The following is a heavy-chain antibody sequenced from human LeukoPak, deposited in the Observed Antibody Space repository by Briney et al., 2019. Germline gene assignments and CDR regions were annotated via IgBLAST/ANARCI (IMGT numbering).Heavy chain of an antibody. CDR3: ARGPGESSSSDY. CDR2: MNPDNGNT. V-gene: IGHV1-8*01. CDR1: VYTLTNFD. D-gene: IGHD6-13*01. J-gene: IGHJ4*02. Sequence: SSVTVSYMPSVYTLTNFDINRVRQAPGQGLEWRGWMNPDNGNTGYAQKFQGRVSMSGDTSISTGFMVLSNRRSDVTAVYFCARGPGESSSSDYWGQGTLVSVSS.